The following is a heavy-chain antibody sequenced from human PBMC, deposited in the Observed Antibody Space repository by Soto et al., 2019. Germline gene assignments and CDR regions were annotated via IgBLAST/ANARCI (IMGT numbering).Heavy chain of an antibody. CDR1: NLSISSGYY. CDR2: IYHSGIT. CDR3: ARGSHIVVATDAFDT. J-gene: IGHJ3*02. Sequence: SETLSLTCSVSNLSISSGYYWGWIRQPPGKGLEWIANIYHSGITYYNSSLKSRITISVDTSKNQFSLKMNSVTAADTAVYYCARGSHIVVATDAFDTWGQRTMVTVSS. V-gene: IGHV4-38-2*02. D-gene: IGHD2-21*02.